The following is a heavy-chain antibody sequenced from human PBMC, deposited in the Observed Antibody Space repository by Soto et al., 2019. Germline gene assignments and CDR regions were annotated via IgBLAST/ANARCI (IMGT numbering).Heavy chain of an antibody. CDR2: ISGSGGST. CDR3: AKSGYCSSTSCLHYYYYMDV. CDR1: GFTFSSYA. Sequence: EVQLLESGGGLVQPGGSLRLSCAASGFTFSSYAMSWVRQAPGKGLEWVSAISGSGGSTYYADSVKGRFTISRDNSKNKLYLQMNSLRAEDTAVYYCAKSGYCSSTSCLHYYYYMDVWGKGTTVTVSS. V-gene: IGHV3-23*01. D-gene: IGHD2-2*01. J-gene: IGHJ6*03.